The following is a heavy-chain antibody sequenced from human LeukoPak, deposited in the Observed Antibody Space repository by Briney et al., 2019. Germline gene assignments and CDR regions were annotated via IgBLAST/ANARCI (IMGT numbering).Heavy chain of an antibody. CDR2: IYHSGLT. CDR1: GYSISNGLY. J-gene: IGHJ4*02. D-gene: IGHD5-12*01. CDR3: ARVSRDVGGTTLDY. Sequence: SETLSLTCTVSGYSISNGLYWAWIRQPPGKGLEWIGSIYHSGLTYYNPSLESRATISVATSVNQFSVKLTSVTAADTAVYYCARVSRDVGGTTLDYWGQGTLVSVSS. V-gene: IGHV4-38-2*02.